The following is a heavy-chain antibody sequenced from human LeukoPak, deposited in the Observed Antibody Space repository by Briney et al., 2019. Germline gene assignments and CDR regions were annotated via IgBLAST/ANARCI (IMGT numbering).Heavy chain of an antibody. J-gene: IGHJ4*02. CDR1: GGSISSYY. D-gene: IGHD7-27*01. CDR3: ARDRIWGSRGYFDY. Sequence: SETLSLTCTVSGGSISSYYWSWIRQPPGKGLEWIGYIYYSGSTNYNPSLKSRVTISVDTSKNQFSLKLSSVTAADTAVYYCARDRIWGSRGYFDYWGQGTLVTVSS. CDR2: IYYSGST. V-gene: IGHV4-59*01.